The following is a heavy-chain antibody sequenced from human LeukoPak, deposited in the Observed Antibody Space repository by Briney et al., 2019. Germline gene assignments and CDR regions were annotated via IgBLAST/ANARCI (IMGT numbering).Heavy chain of an antibody. CDR1: GGTISSYY. D-gene: IGHD3-10*01. CDR3: ARDPYGEGGGFGH. Sequence: SETLSLTCTVSGGTISSYYWRWIRQPAGKGLEWIGRIHISGSTNYNTSLKSRVTMSVDTSKNQFSLKLSSVTAADTAVYCCARDPYGEGGGFGHWGQGTLVTVSS. J-gene: IGHJ4*02. V-gene: IGHV4-4*07. CDR2: IHISGST.